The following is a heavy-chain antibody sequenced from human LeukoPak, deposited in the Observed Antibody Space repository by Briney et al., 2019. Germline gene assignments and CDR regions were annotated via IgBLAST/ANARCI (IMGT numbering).Heavy chain of an antibody. D-gene: IGHD2-15*01. CDR2: IRSKANNYAT. J-gene: IGHJ6*03. CDR3: ARVLRYCSGGNCYSGGLGYMDV. Sequence: GGSLKLSCAASGFTFSGSAMHWVRQASGKGLEWVGRIRSKANNYATAYAASVTGRFTISRDDSKNTAYLQMNSLKTEDTAVYYCARVLRYCSGGNCYSGGLGYMDVWGKGTTVTISS. V-gene: IGHV3-73*01. CDR1: GFTFSGSA.